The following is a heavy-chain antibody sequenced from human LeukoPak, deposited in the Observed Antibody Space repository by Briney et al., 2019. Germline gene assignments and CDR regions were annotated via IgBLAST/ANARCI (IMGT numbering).Heavy chain of an antibody. V-gene: IGHV3-30-3*01. D-gene: IGHD5-18*01. CDR3: ASDQYTYGKMGIVDY. J-gene: IGHJ4*02. CDR2: MSYDGSNK. CDR1: GFTFSTYA. Sequence: GGSLRLSCAASGFTFSTYAMHWVRQAPGKGLEWVAVMSYDGSNKYYADSLKGRFTISRDNSKNTLYLQMNSLRAEDTAVYYCASDQYTYGKMGIVDYWGQGALVTVSS.